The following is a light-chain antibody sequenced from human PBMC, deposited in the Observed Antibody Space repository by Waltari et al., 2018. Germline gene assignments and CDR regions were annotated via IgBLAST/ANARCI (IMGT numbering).Light chain of an antibody. Sequence: EIVLTQSPGTLSLSPGERATLSCRASQSVGTSLAWYLQQKGGQAPRLLIYGVSIRATGISDRFSGSGFGTDFSLTISGLEPEDSAVYYCQHYVRLPVTFGQGTTVEIK. CDR3: QHYVRLPVT. J-gene: IGKJ1*01. V-gene: IGKV3-20*01. CDR2: GVS. CDR1: QSVGTS.